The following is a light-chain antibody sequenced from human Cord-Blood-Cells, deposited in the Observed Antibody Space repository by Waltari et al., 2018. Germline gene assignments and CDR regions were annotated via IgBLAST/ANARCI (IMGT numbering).Light chain of an antibody. CDR3: QQSYSTPYT. Sequence: DIQMTQSPSSLSASVGDRVTITCRASQSISSYLHWYQQKPGKAPKLLIYAASSLQSGVPSRVSGSGAGTDFTLTISSLQPEDGATDDCQQSYSTPYTVGQGTKLEIK. J-gene: IGKJ2*01. V-gene: IGKV1-39*01. CDR1: QSISSY. CDR2: AAS.